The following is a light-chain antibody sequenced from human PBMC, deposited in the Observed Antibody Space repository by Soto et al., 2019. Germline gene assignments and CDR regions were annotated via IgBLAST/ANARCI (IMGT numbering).Light chain of an antibody. V-gene: IGKV3-20*01. CDR2: GAS. J-gene: IGKJ1*01. Sequence: EIVLTQSPGTLSLSPGERATLSCRASQSVSSNFLAWYQQKPGQAPRLLIYGASSRATGIPDRFSGSGSGTDFTLTISRLEPEDFAVYYCQQYASSPWWTFGQGTKVEIK. CDR3: QQYASSPWWT. CDR1: QSVSSNF.